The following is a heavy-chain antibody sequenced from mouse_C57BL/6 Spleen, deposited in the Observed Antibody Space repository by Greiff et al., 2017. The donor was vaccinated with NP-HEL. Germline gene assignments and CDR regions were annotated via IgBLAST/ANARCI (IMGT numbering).Heavy chain of an antibody. Sequence: VQLQQPGAELVKPGASVKLSCKASGYTFTSYWMHWVKQRPGQGLEWIGMIHPNSGSTNYNEKFKSKATLTVDKSSSTAYMQLSSLTSEDSAVYDCAISAYYDGRSYGNAMDYWGQGTSVTVSS. CDR3: AISAYYDGRSYGNAMDY. V-gene: IGHV1-64*01. D-gene: IGHD1-1*01. CDR1: GYTFTSYW. CDR2: IHPNSGST. J-gene: IGHJ4*01.